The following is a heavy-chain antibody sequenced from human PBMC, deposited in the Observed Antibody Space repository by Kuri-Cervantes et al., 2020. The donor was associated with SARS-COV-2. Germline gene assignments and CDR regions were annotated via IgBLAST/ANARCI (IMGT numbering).Heavy chain of an antibody. Sequence: GESLKISCAASGFTFSGYPMNWTRQAPGKGLEWVASIDSSSYYIYHADSVKGRLTISRDNAKTSLYLQMNSLKPEDTAVYYCAREEGGELGEAFDYWGQGALVTVSS. D-gene: IGHD7-27*01. V-gene: IGHV3-21*01. CDR3: AREEGGELGEAFDY. CDR2: IDSSSYYI. J-gene: IGHJ4*02. CDR1: GFTFSGYP.